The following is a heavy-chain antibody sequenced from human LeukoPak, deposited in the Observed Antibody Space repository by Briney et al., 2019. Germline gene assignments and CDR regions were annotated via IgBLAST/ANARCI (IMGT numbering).Heavy chain of an antibody. D-gene: IGHD6-13*01. Sequence: PGGSLRLSCAASGFTVSSNPMSWVRQAPGKGLVWVSVIYTGGTTYYADSVKGRFTISRDNSKNTLYLQMNSLRAEDTAVYYCAKNAVLGRIAAAGTFFDYWGQGTLVTVSS. CDR3: AKNAVLGRIAAAGTFFDY. CDR1: GFTVSSNP. V-gene: IGHV3-66*01. J-gene: IGHJ4*02. CDR2: IYTGGTT.